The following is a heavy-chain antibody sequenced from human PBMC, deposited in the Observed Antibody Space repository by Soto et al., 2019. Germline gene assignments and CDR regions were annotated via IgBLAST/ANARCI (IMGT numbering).Heavy chain of an antibody. D-gene: IGHD3-10*01. Sequence: EVQLVESGGGLVKPGGSLRLSCAASGFTFSSCSMNWVRQAPGKGLEWVSSISSSSSYIYYADSVKGRFTISRDNAKNSLYLQMNSLRAEDTAVYYCARDWDHYGSGSPDYWGQGTLVTVSS. J-gene: IGHJ4*02. CDR2: ISSSSSYI. CDR1: GFTFSSCS. V-gene: IGHV3-21*01. CDR3: ARDWDHYGSGSPDY.